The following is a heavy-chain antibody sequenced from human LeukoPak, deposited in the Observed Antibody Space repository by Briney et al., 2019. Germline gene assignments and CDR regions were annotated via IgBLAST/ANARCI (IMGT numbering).Heavy chain of an antibody. J-gene: IGHJ6*03. CDR3: RTGYSSSWYQPGYYYYMDV. V-gene: IGHV3-30*04. CDR1: GFTFSSYA. D-gene: IGHD6-13*01. Sequence: GGSLRLSCAASGFTFSSYAMHWVRQAPGKGLEWVAVISYDGSNKYYADSVKGRFTISRDNSKNTLYLQMNSLRAEDTAVYYCRTGYSSSWYQPGYYYYMDVWGKGTTVTVS. CDR2: ISYDGSNK.